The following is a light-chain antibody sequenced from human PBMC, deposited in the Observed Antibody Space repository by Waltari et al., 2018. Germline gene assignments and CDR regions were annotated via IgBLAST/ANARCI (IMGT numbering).Light chain of an antibody. CDR3: YSTDSSGNHRV. V-gene: IGLV3-10*01. CDR2: EDS. CDR1: ALPKKY. Sequence: SYELTQPPSVSVSPGQPARITCSGDALPKKYAYWYQQKSGQAPVLVLYEDSKRPSGIPGRFSGSSSGTMATLTISGAQVEDEADYYCYSTDSSGNHRVFGGGTKLTVL. J-gene: IGLJ3*02.